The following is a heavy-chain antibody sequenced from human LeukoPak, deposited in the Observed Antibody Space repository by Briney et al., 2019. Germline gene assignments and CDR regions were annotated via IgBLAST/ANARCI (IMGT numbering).Heavy chain of an antibody. V-gene: IGHV3-23*01. J-gene: IGHJ4*02. Sequence: GGSLRLSCAASGFTFSSYGMSWVRQAPGKGLEWVSTISRSGVATYYANSVKGRFTISRDNSKNTVYLQMNSLRAEDTAIYYCAKHSHDGSAPYYEVQLDYWGQGTLVTVSS. CDR3: AKHSHDGSAPYYEVQLDY. D-gene: IGHD3-22*01. CDR1: GFTFSSYG. CDR2: ISRSGVAT.